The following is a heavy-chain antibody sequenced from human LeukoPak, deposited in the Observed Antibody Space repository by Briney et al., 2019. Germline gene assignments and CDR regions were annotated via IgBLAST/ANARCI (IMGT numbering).Heavy chain of an antibody. D-gene: IGHD4-4*01. CDR2: IWYDGSNK. Sequence: PGGSLRLSCAASGFTFSSYGMHWVRQAPGKGLEWVAVIWYDGSNKYYADSVKGRFTISRDNSKNTLYLQMNSLRAEDTAVYYCARDAANSNYASTSDYWGQGTLVTVSS. CDR3: ARDAANSNYASTSDY. CDR1: GFTFSSYG. V-gene: IGHV3-33*08. J-gene: IGHJ4*02.